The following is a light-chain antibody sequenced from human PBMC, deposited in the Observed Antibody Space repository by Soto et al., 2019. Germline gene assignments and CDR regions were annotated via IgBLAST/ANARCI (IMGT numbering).Light chain of an antibody. CDR2: GAS. V-gene: IGKV1-27*01. Sequence: IQTIPYARSLSAYGESVVPISCRASQGISSSLAWYQQKPGKVPKLLIYGASTLQSGVPSRFSGSGLGTDFTLTINGLQPEDFATYYCQQSYSSPRTVAQGTKVDIK. CDR3: QQSYSSPRT. CDR1: QGISSS. J-gene: IGKJ1*01.